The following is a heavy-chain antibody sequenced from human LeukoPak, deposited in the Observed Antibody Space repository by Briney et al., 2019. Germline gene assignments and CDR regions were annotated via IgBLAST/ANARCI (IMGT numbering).Heavy chain of an antibody. CDR1: GFTFSSNG. J-gene: IGHJ4*02. CDR3: AKVEGGYYFDY. D-gene: IGHD3-16*01. Sequence: GRSLRLSCAASGFTFSSNGMHWVRQAPGKGLEWVAVISYDGSNKYYADSVKGRFTISRDNSKNTLYLQMNSLRAEDTAVYYCAKVEGGYYFDYWGQGTLVTVSS. V-gene: IGHV3-30*18. CDR2: ISYDGSNK.